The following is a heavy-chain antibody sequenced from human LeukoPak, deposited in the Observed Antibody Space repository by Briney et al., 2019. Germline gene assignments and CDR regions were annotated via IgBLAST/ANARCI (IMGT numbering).Heavy chain of an antibody. Sequence: PGRSLRLSCAASGFTFDDYAMHWVRQAPGKGLEWVSGISWNSGSIGYADSVKGRFTISRDNAKNSLYLQMNSLRAEDTALYYCAKVRGDYDAFDIWGQGTMVTVSS. V-gene: IGHV3-9*01. D-gene: IGHD4-17*01. CDR2: ISWNSGSI. CDR3: AKVRGDYDAFDI. CDR1: GFTFDDYA. J-gene: IGHJ3*02.